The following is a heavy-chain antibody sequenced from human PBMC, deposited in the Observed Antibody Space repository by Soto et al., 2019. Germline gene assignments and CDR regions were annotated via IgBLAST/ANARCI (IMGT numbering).Heavy chain of an antibody. CDR3: ASPTVAGTGIFDY. CDR1: GGTFSIYA. J-gene: IGHJ4*02. D-gene: IGHD6-19*01. Sequence: ASVKVSCKASGGTFSIYAISWVRQAPGQGLEWMGGIIPIFGTANYAQKFQGRVTITADESTSTAYMELSSLRSEDTAVYYCASPTVAGTGIFDYWGQGTLVTVSS. CDR2: IIPIFGTA. V-gene: IGHV1-69*13.